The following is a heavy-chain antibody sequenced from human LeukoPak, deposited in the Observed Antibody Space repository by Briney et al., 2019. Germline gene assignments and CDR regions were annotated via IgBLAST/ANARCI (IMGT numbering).Heavy chain of an antibody. V-gene: IGHV3-33*06. D-gene: IGHD3-10*01. J-gene: IGHJ6*03. CDR3: AKGLPGTYYYMDV. CDR1: GYTFSHSG. CDR2: IWHDGSKK. Sequence: HPGRSLRLSCAASGYTFSHSGLHWVRQAPGKGLEWVAIIWHDGSKKYHADSVKGRFTISRDDSKSTLYLQMNSLRAEDTAVYYCAKGLPGTYYYMDVWGKGTTVTVSS.